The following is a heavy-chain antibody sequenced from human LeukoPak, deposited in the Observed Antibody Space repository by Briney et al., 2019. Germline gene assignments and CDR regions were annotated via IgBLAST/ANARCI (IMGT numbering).Heavy chain of an antibody. J-gene: IGHJ4*02. CDR2: INPNSGGT. V-gene: IGHV1-2*02. Sequence: ASVKVSCKASGYTFTNYFMHWVRQAPGQRLEWMGWINPNSGGTNYAQKFQGRVTMTRDTSISTAYMELSRLRSDDTAVYYCARDPNFTPYYFDYWGQGTLVTVSS. D-gene: IGHD4/OR15-4a*01. CDR1: GYTFTNYF. CDR3: ARDPNFTPYYFDY.